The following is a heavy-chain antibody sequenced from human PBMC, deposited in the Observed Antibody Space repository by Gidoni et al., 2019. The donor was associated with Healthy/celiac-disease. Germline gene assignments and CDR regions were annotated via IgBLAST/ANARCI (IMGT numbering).Heavy chain of an antibody. CDR1: GYSFTSYW. CDR3: ARRVDRSIAARLPDLGMGAFDI. Sequence: EVQLVQSGAEVKKPGESLKISCKGSGYSFTSYWIGWVRQMPGKGLEWMGIIYPGDSDTRYSPSFQGQVTISADKSISTAYLQWSSLKASDTTMYYCARRVDRSIAARLPDLGMGAFDIWGQGTMVTVSS. D-gene: IGHD6-6*01. V-gene: IGHV5-51*01. CDR2: IYPGDSDT. J-gene: IGHJ3*02.